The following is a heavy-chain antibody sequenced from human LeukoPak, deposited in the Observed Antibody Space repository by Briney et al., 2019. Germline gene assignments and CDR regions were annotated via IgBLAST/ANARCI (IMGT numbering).Heavy chain of an antibody. Sequence: PGRSLRLYCAASGFIFDTYGMLWVRQAPGKGLEWVAVIAYDGSNKVYADSVKGRFTISRDNSKNTLYLQMNSLRGEDTAVYYCAKEKAIATINYGLDVWGQGTTVTVSS. V-gene: IGHV3-30*18. D-gene: IGHD1-1*01. J-gene: IGHJ6*02. CDR3: AKEKAIATINYGLDV. CDR2: IAYDGSNK. CDR1: GFIFDTYG.